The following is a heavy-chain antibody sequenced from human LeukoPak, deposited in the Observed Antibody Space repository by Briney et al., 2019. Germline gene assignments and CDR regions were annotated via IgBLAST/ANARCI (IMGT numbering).Heavy chain of an antibody. V-gene: IGHV3-23*01. CDR1: GFTFSSYA. J-gene: IGHJ4*02. Sequence: GSLRLSCAASGFTFSSYAMSWVRQAPGKGLEWVSAISGSGGSTYYADSVKGRFTISRDNAKNSLYLQMNSLRAEDTAVYYCARETYYDSSGYFSPAKDYWGQGTLVTVSS. CDR3: ARETYYDSSGYFSPAKDY. D-gene: IGHD3-22*01. CDR2: ISGSGGST.